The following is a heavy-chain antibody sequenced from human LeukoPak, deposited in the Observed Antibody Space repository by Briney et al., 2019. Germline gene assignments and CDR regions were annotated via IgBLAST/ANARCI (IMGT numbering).Heavy chain of an antibody. CDR2: INQDGSEK. CDR1: GFTFSNYW. Sequence: GSLRLSCAASGFTFSNYWMSWVRQAPGKGLEWVANINQDGSEKYYVNSVKGRFTISRDNAKNSLYLQMNSLRAEDTAVYYCARDGWIQLGGYYFDYWGQGTLVTVSS. V-gene: IGHV3-7*03. CDR3: ARDGWIQLGGYYFDY. D-gene: IGHD5-18*01. J-gene: IGHJ4*02.